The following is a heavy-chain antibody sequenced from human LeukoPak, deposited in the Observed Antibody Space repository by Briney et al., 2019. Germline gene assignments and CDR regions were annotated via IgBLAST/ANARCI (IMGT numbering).Heavy chain of an antibody. J-gene: IGHJ4*02. CDR1: GGSISGYY. Sequence: SETLSLTCTVSGGSISGYYWSWIRQPAGKGLEWIGRIYTSGSTNYNPSLKSRVTMSIDTSKNQFSLRLSSVTAADTAVYYCARGGYCGGDCYFYYWGQGTLVTVSS. V-gene: IGHV4-4*07. D-gene: IGHD2-21*02. CDR3: ARGGYCGGDCYFYY. CDR2: IYTSGST.